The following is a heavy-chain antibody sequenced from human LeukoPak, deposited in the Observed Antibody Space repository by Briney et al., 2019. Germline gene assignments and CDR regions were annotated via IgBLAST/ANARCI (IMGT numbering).Heavy chain of an antibody. V-gene: IGHV1-18*01. CDR1: VYTFTSYG. J-gene: IGHJ4*02. D-gene: IGHD3-10*01. CDR2: ISAYNGNT. Sequence: GASVKVSCQASVYTFTSYGISWVRQAPGQGLEWMGWISAYNGNTNYAQKLQGRVTMTTDTSTSTAYMELRSLRSDDTAVYYCAIHYGSGSFPDYWGQGTLVTVSS. CDR3: AIHYGSGSFPDY.